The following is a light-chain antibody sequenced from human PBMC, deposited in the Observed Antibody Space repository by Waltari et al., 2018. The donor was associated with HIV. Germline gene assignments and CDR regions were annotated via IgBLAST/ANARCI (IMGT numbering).Light chain of an antibody. CDR2: GAS. V-gene: IGKV1-39*01. CDR3: QQSYSTPYT. Sequence: DIQMTQSPSSLSASVGDRVTITCRASQTINSYLNWYQQKPGRSPNLLIFGASRLQSGVPSRFSGSGSETDFTLTIGSLQPEDFATYYCQQSYSTPYTFGQGTKLQNK. CDR1: QTINSY. J-gene: IGKJ2*01.